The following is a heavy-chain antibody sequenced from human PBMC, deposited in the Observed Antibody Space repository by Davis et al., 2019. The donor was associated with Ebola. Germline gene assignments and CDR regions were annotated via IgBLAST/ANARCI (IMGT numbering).Heavy chain of an antibody. CDR3: ARALPPGQWLANDAFDI. J-gene: IGHJ3*02. V-gene: IGHV3-48*04. D-gene: IGHD6-19*01. CDR2: ISSSSSTI. Sequence: GGSLRLSCAASGFTFSSYSMNWVRQAPGKGLEWVSYISSSSSTIYYADSVKGRFTISRDNAKNSLYLQMNSLRAEDTAVYYCARALPPGQWLANDAFDIWGQGTMVTVSS. CDR1: GFTFSSYS.